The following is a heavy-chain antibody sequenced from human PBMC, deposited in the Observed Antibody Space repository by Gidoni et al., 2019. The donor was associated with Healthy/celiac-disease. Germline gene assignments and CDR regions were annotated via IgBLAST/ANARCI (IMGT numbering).Heavy chain of an antibody. CDR1: GGTFSSYA. V-gene: IGHV1-69*04. J-gene: IGHJ6*02. D-gene: IGHD6-13*01. CDR2: IIPILGIA. Sequence: QFQLVQSGAAVKQPGSSVKVSCQASGGTFSSYALSWVLQAPGHGLEWMGRIIPILGIANYEKKYQGRVKSTADKSTSTADMELSSLRAEETAVYYGARDLGYSSSWYGLSYGMDVWGQGTTVTVSS. CDR3: ARDLGYSSSWYGLSYGMDV.